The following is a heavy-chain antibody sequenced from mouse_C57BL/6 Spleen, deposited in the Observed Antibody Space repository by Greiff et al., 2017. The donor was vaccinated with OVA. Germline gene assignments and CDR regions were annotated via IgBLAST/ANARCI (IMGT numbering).Heavy chain of an antibody. Sequence: EVQGVESGGDLVKPGGSLKLSCAASGFTFSSYGMSWVRQTPDKRLEWVATISSGGSYTYYPDSVKGRFTISRDNAKNTLYLQMSSLKSEDTAMYYCARQGDYDYDEAWFAYWGQGTLVTVSA. D-gene: IGHD2-4*01. V-gene: IGHV5-6*01. CDR1: GFTFSSYG. CDR3: ARQGDYDYDEAWFAY. J-gene: IGHJ3*01. CDR2: ISSGGSYT.